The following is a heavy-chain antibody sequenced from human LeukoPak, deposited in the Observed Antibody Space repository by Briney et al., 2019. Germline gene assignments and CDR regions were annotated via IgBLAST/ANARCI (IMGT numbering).Heavy chain of an antibody. V-gene: IGHV4-38-2*02. D-gene: IGHD2-15*01. J-gene: IGHJ4*02. Sequence: SETLSLTCTVSGYSISSGYYWGWIRQSPGKGLEWIGSIYHSGSTYYNPSLKSRVTISVDTSKIHFSLKLSSVTAADTAVYYCAAIQGSFDYWGQGTLVTVSS. CDR3: AAIQGSFDY. CDR1: GYSISSGYY. CDR2: IYHSGST.